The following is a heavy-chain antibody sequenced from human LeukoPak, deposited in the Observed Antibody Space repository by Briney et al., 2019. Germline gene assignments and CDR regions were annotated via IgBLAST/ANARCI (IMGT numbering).Heavy chain of an antibody. Sequence: GRSLRLSCAASGFTFSSYAMSWVRQAPGKGLEWVSAISGSGGSTYYADSVKGRFTISRDNSKNTLYLQMNSLRAEDTAVYYCAKDIYYYGSGSYYTLYYYYYGMDVWGQGTTVTVSS. CDR3: AKDIYYYGSGSYYTLYYYYYGMDV. D-gene: IGHD3-10*01. V-gene: IGHV3-23*01. CDR2: ISGSGGST. J-gene: IGHJ6*02. CDR1: GFTFSSYA.